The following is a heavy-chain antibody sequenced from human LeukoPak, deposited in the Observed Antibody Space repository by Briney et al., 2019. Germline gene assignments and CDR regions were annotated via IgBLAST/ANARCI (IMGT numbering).Heavy chain of an antibody. V-gene: IGHV3-7*01. CDR2: IKQDGSEK. D-gene: IGHD3-10*01. CDR1: GFTFSSYW. J-gene: IGHJ3*02. CDR3: ASLVLLWFGELGGDAFDI. Sequence: GGSLRLSCAASGFTFSSYWMSWVRQAPGKGLEWVANIKQDGSEKYYVDSVKGRFTISRDNAKNSLYLQMNSLRAEDTAVYYCASLVLLWFGELGGDAFDIWGQGTMVTVSS.